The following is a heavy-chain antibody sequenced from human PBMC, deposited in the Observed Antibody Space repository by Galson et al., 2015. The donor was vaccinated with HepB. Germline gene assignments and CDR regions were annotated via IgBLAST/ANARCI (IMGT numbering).Heavy chain of an antibody. CDR2: ISAYNGNT. V-gene: IGHV1-18*04. CDR1: GYTFTSYG. Sequence: SVKVSCKASGYTFTSYGISWVRQAPGQGLEWMGWISAYNGNTNYAQKLQGRVTMTTDTSTSTAYMELRSLRSDDTAVYYCARDRFPGSYEPFLNYWGQGTLVTVSS. D-gene: IGHD1-26*01. J-gene: IGHJ4*02. CDR3: ARDRFPGSYEPFLNY.